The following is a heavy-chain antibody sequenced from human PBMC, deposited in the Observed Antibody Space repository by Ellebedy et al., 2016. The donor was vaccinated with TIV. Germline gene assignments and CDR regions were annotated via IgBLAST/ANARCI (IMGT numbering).Heavy chain of an antibody. CDR3: AREDYNDDGWYFDL. D-gene: IGHD4/OR15-4a*01. J-gene: IGHJ2*01. CDR1: GFPFSSHW. Sequence: GESLKISCAASGFPFSSHWMHWVRQAPGKGLVWVSRIKGDGSSTTYADSVKGRFTISRDNAKNTLFLQMNSLRAEDTGMYYCAREDYNDDGWYFDLWGRGTLVTVSA. CDR2: IKGDGSST. V-gene: IGHV3-74*03.